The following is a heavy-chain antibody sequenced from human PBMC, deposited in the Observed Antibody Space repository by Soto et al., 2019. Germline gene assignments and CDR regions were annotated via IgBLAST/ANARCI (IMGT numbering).Heavy chain of an antibody. J-gene: IGHJ4*01. CDR1: GCSIGSSIHY. D-gene: IGHD3-10*01. CDR2: NSYSGTT. CDR3: VATIRGLLNAGIGY. V-gene: IGHV4-39*01. Sequence: SETLSLTCTVSGCSIGSSIHYWGWIRQPPGKGQEWIGSNSYSGTTYSKTSLKSRVTISVDKTKKQLTQNLSSRTAADTAVYYCVATIRGLLNAGIGYW.